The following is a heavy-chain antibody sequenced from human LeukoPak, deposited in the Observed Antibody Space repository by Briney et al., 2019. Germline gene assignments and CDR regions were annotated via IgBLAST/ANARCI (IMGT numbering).Heavy chain of an antibody. J-gene: IGHJ4*02. CDR1: GFTFSSYG. Sequence: PGGSLRLSCAASGFTFSSYGMHWVRQAPGKGLEWVAVIWYDGSNKYYADSVKGGFTISRDNSKNTLYLQMNSLRAEDTAVYYCARDSGWYSGPYYFDYWGQGTLVTVSS. V-gene: IGHV3-33*01. D-gene: IGHD6-19*01. CDR2: IWYDGSNK. CDR3: ARDSGWYSGPYYFDY.